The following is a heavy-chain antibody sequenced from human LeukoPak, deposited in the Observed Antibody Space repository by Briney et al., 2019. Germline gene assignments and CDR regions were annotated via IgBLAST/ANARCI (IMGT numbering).Heavy chain of an antibody. J-gene: IGHJ4*02. D-gene: IGHD2-2*01. V-gene: IGHV4-4*07. CDR2: ISPSGSASGTI. CDR3: ARELVVVPAAMSIYYFDY. Sequence: PSETLSLTCTVSGGSISSYYWSWIRQPAGKGLEWIGRISPSGSASGTISYNPSLKSRVTISVDTSKNQFSLKLSSVTAADTAVYYCARELVVVPAAMSIYYFDYWGQGTLVTVSS. CDR1: GGSISSYY.